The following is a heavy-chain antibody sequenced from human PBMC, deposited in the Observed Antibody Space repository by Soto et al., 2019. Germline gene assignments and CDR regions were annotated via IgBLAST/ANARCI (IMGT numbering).Heavy chain of an antibody. CDR2: INYSGAT. CDR1: CGSLREYK. D-gene: IGHD1-1*01. J-gene: IGHJ6*03. V-gene: IGHV4-34*01. CDR3: ARENRCGFLSEKRPGYHNDDMD. Sequence: PSATLSITCAVNCGSLREYKRSCIRPNPGKGLEWLVNINYSGATDYNPTLKSRLSISIDTSKIQLSLKLRSVTAAYTAVYYEARENRCGFLSEKRPGYHNDDMD.